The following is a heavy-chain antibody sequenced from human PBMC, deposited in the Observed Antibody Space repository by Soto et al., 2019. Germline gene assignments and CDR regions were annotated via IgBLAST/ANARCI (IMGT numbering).Heavy chain of an antibody. CDR3: ARELMTTVTYFDY. V-gene: IGHV3-72*01. Sequence: EVQLVESGGGLVQPGGSLRLSCAASGFAFSDHYMDWVRQAPGKGLEWVGRTRNKANSYTTEYAASVKGRFTISRDDSKNSLYLQMNSLKTEVTAMYYCARELMTTVTYFDYWGQGTLVTVSS. CDR2: TRNKANSYTT. D-gene: IGHD4-17*01. J-gene: IGHJ4*02. CDR1: GFAFSDHY.